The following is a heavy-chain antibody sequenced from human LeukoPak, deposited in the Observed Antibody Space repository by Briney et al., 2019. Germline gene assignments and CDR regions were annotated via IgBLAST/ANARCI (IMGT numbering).Heavy chain of an antibody. J-gene: IGHJ4*02. Sequence: GGSLRLSCAASGFTFSSYSMNWVRQAPGKGLEWVSSISSSSSYIYYADSVKGRFTISRDNAKNSLYLQMNSLRAEDAAVYYCARASSGWYGLFDQWGQGTLVTVSS. CDR3: ARASSGWYGLFDQ. D-gene: IGHD6-19*01. CDR2: ISSSSSYI. V-gene: IGHV3-21*01. CDR1: GFTFSSYS.